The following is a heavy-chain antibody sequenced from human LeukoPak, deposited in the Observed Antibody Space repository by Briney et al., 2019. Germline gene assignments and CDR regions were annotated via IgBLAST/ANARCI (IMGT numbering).Heavy chain of an antibody. CDR2: IIPIFGTA. CDR3: ARGWKIFYYYYGMDV. Sequence: SVKVSCMASGGTFSSYAISSVRQAPGQGLEWMGGIIPIFGTANYAQKFQGRVTITADESTSTAYMELSSLRSEDTAVYYCARGWKIFYYYYGMDVWGQGTTVTVSS. V-gene: IGHV1-69*13. D-gene: IGHD2/OR15-2a*01. CDR1: GGTFSSYA. J-gene: IGHJ6*02.